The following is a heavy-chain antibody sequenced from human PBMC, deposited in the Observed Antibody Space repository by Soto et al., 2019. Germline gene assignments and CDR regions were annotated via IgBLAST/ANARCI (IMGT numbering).Heavy chain of an antibody. D-gene: IGHD3-22*01. V-gene: IGHV3-30-3*01. CDR1: GFTFSSYA. Sequence: GGSLRLSCAASGFTFSSYAMHWVRQAPGKGLEWVAVISYDGSNKYYADSVKGRFTISRDNSKNTLYLQMNSLRAEDTAVYYCASVYYDSSGYQEYYGMDVWGQGTTVTVSS. CDR2: ISYDGSNK. J-gene: IGHJ6*02. CDR3: ASVYYDSSGYQEYYGMDV.